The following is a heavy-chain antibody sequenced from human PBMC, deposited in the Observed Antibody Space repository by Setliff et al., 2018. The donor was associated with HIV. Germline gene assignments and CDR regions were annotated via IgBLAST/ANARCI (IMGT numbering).Heavy chain of an antibody. V-gene: IGHV1-2*02. CDR2: INPNSGGT. Sequence: VASVKVSCKASGYTFTNYYMHWVRQASGQGLEWMGWINPNSGGTNYAQKFQGRVTMTRDTSNSTAYMELSRLRSDDTAVYYCAKDTSSSYWGQVPPGTVSS. CDR3: AKDTSSSY. D-gene: IGHD2-2*01. J-gene: IGHJ4*02. CDR1: GYTFTNYY.